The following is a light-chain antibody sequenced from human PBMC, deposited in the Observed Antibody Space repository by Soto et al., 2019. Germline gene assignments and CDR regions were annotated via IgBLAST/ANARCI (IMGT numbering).Light chain of an antibody. CDR1: RNLLHSNGYYY. CDR2: VGS. CDR3: ARALEPPFT. Sequence: VLTQSPLSLPVTPGEPASISCRSSRNLLHSNGYYYLDWYLQKPGQSPQLLIYVGSNRACGVPDRFNGSGSGTDFPLTISRVEAEDVGVYVCARALEPPFTLGGGTKVAIK. J-gene: IGKJ4*01. V-gene: IGKV2-28*01.